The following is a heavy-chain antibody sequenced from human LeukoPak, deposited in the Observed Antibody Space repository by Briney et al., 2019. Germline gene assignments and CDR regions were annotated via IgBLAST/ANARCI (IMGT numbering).Heavy chain of an antibody. Sequence: GRTLRLSCVVSGLSFSSDCMSWVRQPPRKGREWVSSISSSSKYIYYADSVKGRFTITSDNAKNSLYLQMNSLRAEDTAVYYCARAAGAESSSCDYWGQGTLVTVSS. D-gene: IGHD6-13*01. CDR1: GLSFSSDC. CDR2: ISSSSKYI. J-gene: IGHJ4*02. V-gene: IGHV3-21*01. CDR3: ARAAGAESSSCDY.